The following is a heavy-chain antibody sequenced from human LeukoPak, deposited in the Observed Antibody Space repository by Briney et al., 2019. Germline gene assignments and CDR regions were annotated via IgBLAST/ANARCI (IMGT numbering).Heavy chain of an antibody. V-gene: IGHV4-4*07. CDR2: IYTSGST. Sequence: SDTLSLTCTASGGSISSYYWSWIRQPAGKGLEWIRRIYTSGSTNYNPSLKSRVTISVDKSKNQFSLKLSSVTAADTAVYYCARDGTVTTTNWFDPWGQGTLVTVSS. D-gene: IGHD4-11*01. J-gene: IGHJ5*02. CDR3: ARDGTVTTTNWFDP. CDR1: GGSISSYY.